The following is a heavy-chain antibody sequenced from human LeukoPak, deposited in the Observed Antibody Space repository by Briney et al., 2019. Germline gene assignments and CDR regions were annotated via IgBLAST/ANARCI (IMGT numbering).Heavy chain of an antibody. J-gene: IGHJ5*02. Sequence: GGSLRLSCAASGFTFSNYWMSWVRQAPGKGLEWVANIKPDGSEKFYVDSVKGRFTVSRDDAKNSLYLQMNSLRAEDTAVYYCARGVEWELLLDWFDPWGQGTLVTVSS. V-gene: IGHV3-7*01. CDR2: IKPDGSEK. CDR1: GFTFSNYW. D-gene: IGHD1-26*01. CDR3: ARGVEWELLLDWFDP.